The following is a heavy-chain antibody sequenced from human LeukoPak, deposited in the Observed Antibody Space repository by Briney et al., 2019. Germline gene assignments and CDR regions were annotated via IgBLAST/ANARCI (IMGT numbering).Heavy chain of an antibody. D-gene: IGHD1-26*01. V-gene: IGHV3-23*01. Sequence: GGSLRLSCAASGFTVSSNYMSWVRQAPGKGLEWVSAISGSGGSTYYADSVKGRFTISRDNSKNTLYLQMNSLRAEDTAVYYCAKGGSYNGNEYFQHWGQGTLVTVSS. J-gene: IGHJ1*01. CDR2: ISGSGGST. CDR1: GFTVSSNY. CDR3: AKGGSYNGNEYFQH.